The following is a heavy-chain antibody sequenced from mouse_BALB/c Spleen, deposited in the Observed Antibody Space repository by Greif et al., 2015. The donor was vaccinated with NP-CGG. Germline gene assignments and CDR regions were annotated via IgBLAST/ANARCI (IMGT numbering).Heavy chain of an antibody. CDR2: IDPANGNT. D-gene: IGHD1-1*01. V-gene: IGHV14-3*02. Sequence: VQLQQSGAELVKPGASVKLSCTASGFNIKDTYMHWVKQRPEQGLEWIGRIDPANGNTKYDPKFQGKATITADTSSNTAYLQLSSLTSEDTAVYYCARGNYGSGYWFAYWGQGTLVTVSA. CDR1: GFNIKDTY. J-gene: IGHJ3*01. CDR3: ARGNYGSGYWFAY.